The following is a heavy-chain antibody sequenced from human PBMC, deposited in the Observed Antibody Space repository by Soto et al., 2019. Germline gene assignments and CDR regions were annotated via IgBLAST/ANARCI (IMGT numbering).Heavy chain of an antibody. J-gene: IGHJ4*02. D-gene: IGHD3-10*01. CDR1: GFTFRGYA. Sequence: QVQLMESGGGVVQPGGSLRLSCAASGFTFRGYAIHWVRQAPGKGLEWVAIISYDGSTKFYTDSVKGRFTISRDNSNNTLYLQMNRLRSEDTAIYYCARDGRTGTTLPHGGLDQWGQGTLVTVSS. V-gene: IGHV3-30-3*01. CDR2: ISYDGSTK. CDR3: ARDGRTGTTLPHGGLDQ.